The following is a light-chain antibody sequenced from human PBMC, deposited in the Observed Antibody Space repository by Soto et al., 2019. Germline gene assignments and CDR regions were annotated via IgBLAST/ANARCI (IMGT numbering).Light chain of an antibody. J-gene: IGKJ4*01. CDR2: DSS. Sequence: DIVMTQSPATLSLSPGERATLSSRASQSVGTYLAWYQQKAGQAPRLLIYDSSKRATDIPARFSGSGSGTDFTLTISSLEPEDFAVYYCQQRSIWPPAFGGGTKVEIK. CDR3: QQRSIWPPA. CDR1: QSVGTY. V-gene: IGKV3-11*01.